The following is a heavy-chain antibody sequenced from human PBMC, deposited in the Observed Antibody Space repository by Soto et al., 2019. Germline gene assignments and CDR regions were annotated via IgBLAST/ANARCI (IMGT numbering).Heavy chain of an antibody. CDR2: IKQDGSEK. CDR3: AREYYYDSSGYYTLFHY. J-gene: IGHJ4*02. D-gene: IGHD3-22*01. CDR1: GFTFSSYW. V-gene: IGHV3-7*01. Sequence: GGSLRLSCAASGFTFSSYWMSWVRQAPGKGLEWVANIKQDGSEKYYVDSVKGRFTISRDNAKNSLYLQMNSLRAEDTAVYYCAREYYYDSSGYYTLFHYWGEGTMVTVYS.